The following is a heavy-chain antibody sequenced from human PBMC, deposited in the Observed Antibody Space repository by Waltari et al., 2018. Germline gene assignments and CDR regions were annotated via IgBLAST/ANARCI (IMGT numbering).Heavy chain of an antibody. CDR2: IYYSGST. J-gene: IGHJ6*03. CDR1: GGSLSSGDYY. Sequence: QVQLQESGPGLVKPSQTLSLTCTVSGGSLSSGDYYRSRIRQPPGKGLEWIGYIYYSGSTYYNPSLKSRVTISVDTSKNQFSLKLSSVTAADTAVYYCARTVAGRYYYYYYMDVWGKGTTVTVSS. V-gene: IGHV4-30-4*08. CDR3: ARTVAGRYYYYYYMDV. D-gene: IGHD6-19*01.